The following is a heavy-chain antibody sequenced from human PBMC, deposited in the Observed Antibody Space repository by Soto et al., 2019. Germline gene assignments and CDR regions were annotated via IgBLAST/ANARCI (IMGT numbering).Heavy chain of an antibody. D-gene: IGHD6-19*01. CDR3: ARALVEQWLDNPLYYFDY. J-gene: IGHJ4*02. CDR1: GYTFTTYG. CDR2: INPNSGGT. Sequence: ASVKVSCKASGYTFTTYGISWVRQAPGQGLEWMGWINPNSGGTNYAQKFQGWVTMTRDTSTSTAYMELSRLRSDDTAVYYCARALVEQWLDNPLYYFDYWGQGTLVTVSS. V-gene: IGHV1-2*04.